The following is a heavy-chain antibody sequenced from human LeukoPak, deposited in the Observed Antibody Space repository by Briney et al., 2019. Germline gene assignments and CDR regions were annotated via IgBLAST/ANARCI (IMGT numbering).Heavy chain of an antibody. V-gene: IGHV4-59*01. J-gene: IGHJ6*02. CDR3: ARAFRYSGYDYYYYGMDV. CDR2: IYYSGST. Sequence: SETLSLTCTVSGGSISSYYWSWIRQPPGKGLEWIGYIYYSGSTNYNPSLKSRVSISVDTSKNQFSLKLSSVTAADTAVYYCARAFRYSGYDYYYYGMDVWGQGTTVTVSS. D-gene: IGHD5-12*01. CDR1: GGSISSYY.